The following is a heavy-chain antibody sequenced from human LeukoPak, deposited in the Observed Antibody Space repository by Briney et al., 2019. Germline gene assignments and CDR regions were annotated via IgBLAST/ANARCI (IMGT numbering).Heavy chain of an antibody. D-gene: IGHD1-26*01. CDR1: GYTFTSYD. CDR2: MNPNSGNT. Sequence: VASVKVSCKASGYTFTSYDINWVRQATGQGLEWMGWMNPNSGNTGYAQKFQGRVTMTRNTSISTAYMELSSLRSEDTAVYYCARGLGWELMRYYYYGMDVWGQGTTVTVSS. J-gene: IGHJ6*02. V-gene: IGHV1-8*01. CDR3: ARGLGWELMRYYYYGMDV.